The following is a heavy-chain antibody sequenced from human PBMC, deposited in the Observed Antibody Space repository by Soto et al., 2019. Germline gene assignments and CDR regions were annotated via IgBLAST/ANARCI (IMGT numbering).Heavy chain of an antibody. CDR2: IIPAFDTT. D-gene: IGHD1-26*01. Sequence: SVKVSCKTSGGTFNSYLIDWVRQASGQGLEWMGGIIPAFDTTKYAQKFPDRVTITADKSTSTAYLELRTLTSEDTAVYYCARGLDQPPVGLHFDTWGQGTLVTVSS. CDR1: GGTFNSYL. J-gene: IGHJ4*02. V-gene: IGHV1-69*06. CDR3: ARGLDQPPVGLHFDT.